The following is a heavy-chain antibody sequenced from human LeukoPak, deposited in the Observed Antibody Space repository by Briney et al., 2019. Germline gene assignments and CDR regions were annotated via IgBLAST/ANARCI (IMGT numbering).Heavy chain of an antibody. D-gene: IGHD3-10*01. CDR2: INHSRST. Sequence: SETLSLTCAVYGGSFSGYYWSWIRQPPGKGLEWIGEINHSRSTNYNPSLKSRVTISVDTSKNQFSLKLSSVTAADTAVYYCARGLYGSGSYYNYFDYWGQGTLVTVSS. V-gene: IGHV4-34*01. CDR1: GGSFSGYY. J-gene: IGHJ4*02. CDR3: ARGLYGSGSYYNYFDY.